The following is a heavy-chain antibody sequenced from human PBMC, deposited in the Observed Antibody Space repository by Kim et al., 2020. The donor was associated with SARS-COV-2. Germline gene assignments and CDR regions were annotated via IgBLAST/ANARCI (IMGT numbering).Heavy chain of an antibody. J-gene: IGHJ4*02. Sequence: SVKVSCKASGGTFSSYAISWVRQAPGQGLEWMGRIIPILGIANYAQKFQGRVTITADKSTSTAYMELSSLRSEDTAVYYCARESDYSSSWEFFDYWGQGTLVTVSS. CDR1: GGTFSSYA. CDR3: ARESDYSSSWEFFDY. V-gene: IGHV1-69*04. D-gene: IGHD6-13*01. CDR2: IIPILGIA.